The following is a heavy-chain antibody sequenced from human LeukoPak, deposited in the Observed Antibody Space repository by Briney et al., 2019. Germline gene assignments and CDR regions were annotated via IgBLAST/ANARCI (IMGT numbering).Heavy chain of an antibody. D-gene: IGHD3-10*01. CDR3: ARDIIARGVDY. CDR2: ITSDGSST. J-gene: IGHJ4*02. CDR1: GFTFSSYW. Sequence: GGSLRLSCAASGFTFSSYWMHWVRQAPGKGLVRVSRITSDGSSTTYADSVKGRFTISRDNAKNTLYLQMNSLRAEDTAVYYCARDIIARGVDYWGQGTLVTVSS. V-gene: IGHV3-74*01.